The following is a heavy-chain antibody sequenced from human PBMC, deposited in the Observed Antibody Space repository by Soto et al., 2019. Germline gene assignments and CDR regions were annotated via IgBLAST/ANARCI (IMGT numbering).Heavy chain of an antibody. Sequence: GASVKVSCKASGGTFSSYAISWVRQAPGQGLEWMGGIIPIFGTANYAQKFQGRVTITADESTSTAYMELSSLRSEDTAVYYCARVDPTEHLGAFDIWGQGTMVTVSS. J-gene: IGHJ3*02. CDR2: IIPIFGTA. V-gene: IGHV1-69*13. CDR3: ARVDPTEHLGAFDI. CDR1: GGTFSSYA. D-gene: IGHD4-17*01.